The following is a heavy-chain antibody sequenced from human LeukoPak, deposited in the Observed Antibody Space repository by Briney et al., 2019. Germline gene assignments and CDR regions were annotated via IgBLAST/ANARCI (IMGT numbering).Heavy chain of an antibody. V-gene: IGHV3-48*01. J-gene: IGHJ4*02. CDR2: ISSSSSTI. Sequence: TGGSLRLSCAASGFTFSSYSMNWVRQALGKGLEWVSYISSSSSTIYYADSVKGRFTISRDNAKNSLYLQMNSLRAEDTAVYYCARESPSYCGGDCYLSWGQGTLVTVSS. D-gene: IGHD2-21*01. CDR1: GFTFSSYS. CDR3: ARESPSYCGGDCYLS.